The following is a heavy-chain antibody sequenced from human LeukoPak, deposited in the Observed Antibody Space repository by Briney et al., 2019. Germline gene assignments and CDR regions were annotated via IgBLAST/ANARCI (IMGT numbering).Heavy chain of an antibody. V-gene: IGHV5-51*01. Sequence: GESLKISCKGSGYSFTSYWIGWVRQMPGKGLEWMGIIYPGDSDTTYSPSFQGQVTISVDKSISTAYLQWSSLKASDTAMYYCARPSSRLVTTSSHYGMDVWGQGTTVTVSS. J-gene: IGHJ6*02. CDR2: IYPGDSDT. D-gene: IGHD4-17*01. CDR1: GYSFTSYW. CDR3: ARPSSRLVTTSSHYGMDV.